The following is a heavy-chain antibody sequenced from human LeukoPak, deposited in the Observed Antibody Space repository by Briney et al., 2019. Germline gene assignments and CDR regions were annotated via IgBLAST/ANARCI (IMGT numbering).Heavy chain of an antibody. D-gene: IGHD6-19*01. CDR2: IRYDGSTK. CDR3: AKVGSGWYYDY. V-gene: IGHV3-30*02. J-gene: IGHJ4*02. CDR1: GFTFSSFG. Sequence: GGSLRLSCAASGFTFSSFGMHWVRQAPGKGLEWVALIRYDGSTKHYADSVKGRFTFSRDNSKNTLYLQMNSLRGEDTGVYYCAKVGSGWYYDYWGQGTLVTVSS.